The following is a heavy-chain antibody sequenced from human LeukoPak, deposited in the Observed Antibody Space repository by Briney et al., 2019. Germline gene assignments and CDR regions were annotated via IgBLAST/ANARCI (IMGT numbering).Heavy chain of an antibody. CDR3: ARWLEFGYDAFDI. V-gene: IGHV1-69*05. CDR1: GGTFSSYA. CDR2: IIPIFGTA. D-gene: IGHD5-24*01. Sequence: SVKVSCKASGGTFSSYAISWVRQAPGQGLGWMGRIIPIFGTANYAQKFQGRVTITTDESTSTAYMELSRLESDDNAGYYPARWLEFGYDAFDIWGQGTMVTVSS. J-gene: IGHJ3*02.